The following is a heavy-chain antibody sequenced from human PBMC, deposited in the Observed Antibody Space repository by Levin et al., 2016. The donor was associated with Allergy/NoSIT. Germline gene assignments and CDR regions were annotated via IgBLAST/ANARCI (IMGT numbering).Heavy chain of an antibody. V-gene: IGHV4-34*01. CDR3: ARGPLTVTDY. CDR2: INHSGST. Sequence: WIRQPPGKGLEWIGEINHSGSTNYNPSLKSRVTISVDTSKNQFSLKLSSVTAADTAVYYCARGPLTVTDYWGQGTLVTVSS. D-gene: IGHD4-17*01. J-gene: IGHJ4*02.